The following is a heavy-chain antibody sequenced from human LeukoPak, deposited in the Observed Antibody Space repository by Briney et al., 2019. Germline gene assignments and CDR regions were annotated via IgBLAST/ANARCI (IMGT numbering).Heavy chain of an antibody. CDR1: GFTFSSYG. CDR2: IRYDGSNK. Sequence: AGGSLRLSCAASGFTFSSYGMHWVRQAPGKGLEWVAFIRYDGSNKYYADSVKGRFTISRDNSKNTLYLQMNSLRAEDTAVYYCAKDRRVTWFGELVNWGQGTLVTVSS. CDR3: AKDRRVTWFGELVN. V-gene: IGHV3-30*02. D-gene: IGHD3-10*01. J-gene: IGHJ4*02.